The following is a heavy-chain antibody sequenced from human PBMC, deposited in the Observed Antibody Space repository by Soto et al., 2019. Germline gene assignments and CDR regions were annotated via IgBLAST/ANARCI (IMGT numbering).Heavy chain of an antibody. CDR3: ARELKGGPAAGAIEI. J-gene: IGHJ3*02. Sequence: SETLSLTCTVSGGSINSGDYYWTWIRQPPGKDLEWIGFIFYTGSPYYNPSLKSRIAISVDTSENQFSLNLTSVTAADTCVYFCARELKGGPAAGAIEIWGHGTMVT. CDR2: IFYTGSP. CDR1: GGSINSGDYY. V-gene: IGHV4-30-4*01. D-gene: IGHD6-25*01.